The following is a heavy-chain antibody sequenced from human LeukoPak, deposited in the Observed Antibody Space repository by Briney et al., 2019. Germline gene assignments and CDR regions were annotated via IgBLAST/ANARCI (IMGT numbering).Heavy chain of an antibody. CDR3: ARAPYGSGSYYQSY. CDR1: GFTFSNFA. V-gene: IGHV3-23*01. D-gene: IGHD3-10*01. J-gene: IGHJ4*02. CDR2: VTGDSGTT. Sequence: GGSLRLSCVASGFTFSNFAMNWVRQAPGKGLEWVSVVTGDSGTTHYADSVKGRFTISRDNSKNTLYLQMNSLRAEDTAVYYCARAPYGSGSYYQSYWGQGTLVTVSS.